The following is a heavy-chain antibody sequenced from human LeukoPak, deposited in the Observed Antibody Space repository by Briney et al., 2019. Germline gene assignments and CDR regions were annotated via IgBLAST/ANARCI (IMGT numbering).Heavy chain of an antibody. D-gene: IGHD5-18*01. V-gene: IGHV4-59*01. J-gene: IGHJ5*02. Sequence: PSETLSLTCSVAGGSISTYYWNWIRQTPGKGLEWIGHISNGNTDYNPSLKSRVTISVDTSKNQFSLRLTSVTAADTAVYYCARDKAHSYGRYSDPWGQGALVIVSS. CDR1: GGSISTYY. CDR2: ISNGNT. CDR3: ARDKAHSYGRYSDP.